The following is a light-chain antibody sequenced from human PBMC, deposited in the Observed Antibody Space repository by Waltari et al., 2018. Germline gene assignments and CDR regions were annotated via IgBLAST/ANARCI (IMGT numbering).Light chain of an antibody. CDR1: ESVSGA. CDR3: QHYLRFPVT. J-gene: IGKJ1*01. CDR2: GAS. Sequence: SCRAPESVSGALAWYQQNPGQATRLLIYGASTRATGIPDRFSGSGSETDVSLTISRLETDDFAVYYCQHYLRFPVTFGQGTTVEI. V-gene: IGKV3D-15*01.